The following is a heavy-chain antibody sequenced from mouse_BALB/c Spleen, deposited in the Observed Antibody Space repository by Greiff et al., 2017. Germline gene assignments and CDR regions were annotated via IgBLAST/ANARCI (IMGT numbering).Heavy chain of an antibody. CDR2: IWAGGST. CDR1: GFSLTSYG. Sequence: VHLVESGPGLVAPSQSLSITCTVSGFSLTSYGVHWVRQPPGKGLEWLGVIWAGGSTNYNSALMSRLSISKDNSKSQVFLKMNSLQTDDTAMYYCARCTTVAYAMDYWGQGTSVTVSS. CDR3: ARCTTVAYAMDY. D-gene: IGHD1-1*01. V-gene: IGHV2-9*02. J-gene: IGHJ4*01.